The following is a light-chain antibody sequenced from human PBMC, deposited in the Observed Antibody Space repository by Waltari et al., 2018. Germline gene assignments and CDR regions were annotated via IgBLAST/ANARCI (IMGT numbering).Light chain of an antibody. V-gene: IGKV1-16*01. Sequence: DIQMTQSPSPLSASVGDTVTITCRTSQDINNYLVWYQQKPGKAPKPLIYYVSNLESGVPSRFSGSGSGTDFTLTISNLQPEDFATYYCQQHNSYPLTFGGGTKVEIK. CDR3: QQHNSYPLT. J-gene: IGKJ4*01. CDR1: QDINNY. CDR2: YVS.